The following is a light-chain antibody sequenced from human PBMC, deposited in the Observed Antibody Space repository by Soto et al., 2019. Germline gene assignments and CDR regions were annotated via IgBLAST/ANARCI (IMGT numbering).Light chain of an antibody. CDR1: QSISGDY. Sequence: EIVLAQSPGTLSLSPGETATLSCRASQSISGDYLAWYQQKPGQAPRLLIHSSSSRATGIPDRFSGSGSGTDFTLTISRLEPEDFAVYYCQQYGSSPGLACGGGTKVDIK. CDR2: SSS. CDR3: QQYGSSPGLA. J-gene: IGKJ4*01. V-gene: IGKV3-20*01.